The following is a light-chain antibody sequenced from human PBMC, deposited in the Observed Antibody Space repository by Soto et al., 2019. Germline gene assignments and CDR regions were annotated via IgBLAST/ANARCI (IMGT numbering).Light chain of an antibody. J-gene: IGKJ5*01. CDR1: QSVMSN. V-gene: IGKV3D-15*01. CDR3: QQYYNWPRT. Sequence: EIVMTQSPGTLSVSLGERVTLSCRASQSVMSNLAWYQQKPGQAPRLLIYGASNRAAGIPDRFSGSGSGTEFTLTINSLQAEDSAVYYCQQYYNWPRTFGQGTRLEI. CDR2: GAS.